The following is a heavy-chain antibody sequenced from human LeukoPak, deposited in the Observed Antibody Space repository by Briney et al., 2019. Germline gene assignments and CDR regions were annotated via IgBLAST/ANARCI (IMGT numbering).Heavy chain of an antibody. CDR3: ARDRTTVTTFSDY. J-gene: IGHJ4*02. CDR2: IKQDGSEK. D-gene: IGHD4-17*01. V-gene: IGHV3-7*03. Sequence: GGSLRLSCAASGFTFSSYWMSWVRQAPGKGLEWVANIKQDGSEKYYVDSVKGRFTISRDNAKNSLYLQMNSLRAEDTALYYCARDRTTVTTFSDYWGQGTLVTVSS. CDR1: GFTFSSYW.